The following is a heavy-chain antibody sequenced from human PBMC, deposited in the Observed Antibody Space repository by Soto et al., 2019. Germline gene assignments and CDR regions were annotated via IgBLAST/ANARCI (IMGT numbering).Heavy chain of an antibody. Sequence: EVQLVESGGGLVQPGGSLRLSCAASGFSVSSSCLYWVRQAPGKGLEWVSSIYLSGSTYYTDSVKGRFSISRDNSKNTLYLQMNSLGAEDTAIYYCVRGKVGTNPNWLDPWGQGSLVTVSS. D-gene: IGHD2-21*02. CDR3: VRGKVGTNPNWLDP. J-gene: IGHJ5*02. CDR2: IYLSGST. V-gene: IGHV3-66*01. CDR1: GFSVSSSC.